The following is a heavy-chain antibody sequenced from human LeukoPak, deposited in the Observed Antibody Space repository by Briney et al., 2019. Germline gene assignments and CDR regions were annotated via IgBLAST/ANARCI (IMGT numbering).Heavy chain of an antibody. Sequence: ASVKVSRKASGYTFTGYYIHWVRQAPGQGLECMGWINPDSGSTNYAPKFQGRVTMTRDTSITTAYMELSSLRSDDTAVYYCARGRYHDNTGYYYGSDYWGQGTLVTVSS. CDR1: GYTFTGYY. CDR3: ARGRYHDNTGYYYGSDY. CDR2: INPDSGST. D-gene: IGHD3-22*01. J-gene: IGHJ4*02. V-gene: IGHV1-2*02.